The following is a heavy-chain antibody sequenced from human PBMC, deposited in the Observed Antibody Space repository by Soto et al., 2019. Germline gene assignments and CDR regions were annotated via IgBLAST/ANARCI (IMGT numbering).Heavy chain of an antibody. J-gene: IGHJ5*01. Sequence: EVQLVESGGGLVQPGGSLRLSCAASGFTFSNYWMNWVRQAPRKGLEWVANIKQDGSEKYYVDSVKGRFPISRDNAKNSLYLQMNSLRAEDTAVYFCAKGMAVAANWFDSWGQGTLVTVSS. CDR2: IKQDGSEK. D-gene: IGHD6-19*01. V-gene: IGHV3-7*01. CDR3: AKGMAVAANWFDS. CDR1: GFTFSNYW.